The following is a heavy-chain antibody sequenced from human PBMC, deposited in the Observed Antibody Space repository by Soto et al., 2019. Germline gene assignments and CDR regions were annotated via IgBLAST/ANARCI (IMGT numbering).Heavy chain of an antibody. J-gene: IGHJ4*02. CDR3: ARGPATAKPEGVDF. D-gene: IGHD1-1*01. CDR1: GYTFSDYY. CDR2: INPNSGGT. Sequence: VASVKVSCKASGYTFSDYYIHWVRQAPGQGLEWMGWINPNSGGTKYAPKFQGGVTMTRDTSITTAYMELSRLRSGDTAVYYCARGPATAKPEGVDFWGQGTLVTVSS. V-gene: IGHV1-2*02.